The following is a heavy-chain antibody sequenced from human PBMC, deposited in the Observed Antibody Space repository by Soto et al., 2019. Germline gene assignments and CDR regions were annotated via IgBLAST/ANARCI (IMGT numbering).Heavy chain of an antibody. Sequence: HPGGSLRLSCAASGFTFSSYAMHWVRQAPGKGLEWVAVISYDGSNKYCADSVKGRFTISRDNSKNTLYLQMNSLRAEDTAVYYCAREGDSGSSWYWYYYGMDVWGQGTTVTVSS. CDR1: GFTFSSYA. CDR2: ISYDGSNK. CDR3: AREGDSGSSWYWYYYGMDV. J-gene: IGHJ6*01. D-gene: IGHD6-13*01. V-gene: IGHV3-30-3*01.